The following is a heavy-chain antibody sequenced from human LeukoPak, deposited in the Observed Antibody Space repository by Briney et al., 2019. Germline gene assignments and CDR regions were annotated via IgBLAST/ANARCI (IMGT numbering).Heavy chain of an antibody. CDR3: ARDSSGWYEA. J-gene: IGHJ5*02. V-gene: IGHV4-61*01. Sequence: SETLSLTCTVSGDSISSDYYWSWIRQSPGKGLEWIGYIYYTGSTTYNPSLKSRVTMSVDTSKNQFSLKLSSVTAADTAVYYCARDSSGWYEAWGQGTLVTVSS. CDR1: GDSISSDYY. D-gene: IGHD6-19*01. CDR2: IYYTGST.